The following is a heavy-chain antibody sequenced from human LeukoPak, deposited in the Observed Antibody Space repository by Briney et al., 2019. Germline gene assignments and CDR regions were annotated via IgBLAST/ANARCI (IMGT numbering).Heavy chain of an antibody. CDR2: INHSGST. CDR3: ARDRDYYDSSRGRKIDY. D-gene: IGHD3-22*01. J-gene: IGHJ4*02. CDR1: GGSFSGYY. Sequence: SETLSLTCAVYGGSFSGYYWSWLRQPPGKGLEWIGEINHSGSTNYNPSPKSRVTISVDTSKNQFSLKLSSVTAADTAVYYCARDRDYYDSSRGRKIDYWGQGTLVTVSS. V-gene: IGHV4-34*01.